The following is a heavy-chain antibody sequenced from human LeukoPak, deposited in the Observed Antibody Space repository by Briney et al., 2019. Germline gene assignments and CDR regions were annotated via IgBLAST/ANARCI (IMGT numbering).Heavy chain of an antibody. CDR1: GFTFSNYG. Sequence: PGRSLRLSCAASGFTFSNYGMHWVRQAPGKGLEWVAVISYDGSNKYYADSVKGRFTISRDNSKNTLYLQMNSLRAEDTAVYYCAKDLTVVPAARYFDYWGQGTLVTVSS. D-gene: IGHD2-2*01. J-gene: IGHJ4*02. CDR2: ISYDGSNK. CDR3: AKDLTVVPAARYFDY. V-gene: IGHV3-30*18.